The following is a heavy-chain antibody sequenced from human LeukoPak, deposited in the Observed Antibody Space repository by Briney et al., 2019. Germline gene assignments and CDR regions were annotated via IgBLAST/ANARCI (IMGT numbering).Heavy chain of an antibody. D-gene: IGHD3-22*01. V-gene: IGHV5-51*01. CDR2: IHPADSDT. J-gene: IGHJ4*02. Sequence: GESLNISCKSSGSSFTSYWIGWVRQMPGKGLEWMGIIHPADSDTRYSPSFQGQVTLSADKSTSTAYLQWSSLKAAETAIYYCARRLNTHYYDRWDQGTLVTVSS. CDR1: GSSFTSYW. CDR3: ARRLNTHYYDR.